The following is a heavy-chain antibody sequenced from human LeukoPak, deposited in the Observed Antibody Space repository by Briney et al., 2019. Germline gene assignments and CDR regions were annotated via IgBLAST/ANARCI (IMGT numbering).Heavy chain of an antibody. V-gene: IGHV3-21*01. J-gene: IGHJ6*03. CDR3: ARELSATGRYCTNGVCYTKDYYYYYMDV. D-gene: IGHD2-8*01. CDR1: GFTFSSYS. Sequence: GGSLRLSCAASGFTFSSYSMNWVRQAPGKGLEWVSSISSSSSYIYYADSVKGRFTISRDNAKNLLYLQMNSLRAEDTAVYYCARELSATGRYCTNGVCYTKDYYYYYMDVWGKGTTVTVSS. CDR2: ISSSSSYI.